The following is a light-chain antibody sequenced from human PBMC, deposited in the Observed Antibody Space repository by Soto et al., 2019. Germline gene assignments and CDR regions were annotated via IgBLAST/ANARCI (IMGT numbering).Light chain of an antibody. J-gene: IGKJ3*01. CDR2: AAS. V-gene: IGKV1-8*01. Sequence: AIRMTQSPSSLSASTGDRVTITCRASQGISSYLAWYQQKPGKAPKLLIYAASTLQSGVPSRFSGSGSGTDFTHTISFLQSEDFATYYCQQYYSYRFTFGPGTKVDIK. CDR3: QQYYSYRFT. CDR1: QGISSY.